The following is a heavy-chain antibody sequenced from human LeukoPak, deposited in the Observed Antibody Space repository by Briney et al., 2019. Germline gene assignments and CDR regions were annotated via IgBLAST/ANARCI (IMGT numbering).Heavy chain of an antibody. V-gene: IGHV3-48*03. D-gene: IGHD3-10*01. CDR2: ISKSGSTI. Sequence: GGSLRLSCAASGFTFSSYEMNWVRQAPGKGLEWISYISKSGSTIYYTDSVKGRFTASRDNAKNSLYLQMNSLRVEDTAVYYCVRALWFGTTFYYWGQGTLVTVSS. CDR3: VRALWFGTTFYY. CDR1: GFTFSSYE. J-gene: IGHJ4*02.